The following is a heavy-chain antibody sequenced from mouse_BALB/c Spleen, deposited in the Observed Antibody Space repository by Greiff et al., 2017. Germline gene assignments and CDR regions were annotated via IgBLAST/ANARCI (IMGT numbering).Heavy chain of an antibody. D-gene: IGHD4-1*01. V-gene: IGHV2-9*02. Sequence: VMLVESGPGLVAPSQSLSITCTVSGFSLTSYGVHWVRQPPGKGLEWLGVIWAGGSTNYNSALMSRLSISKDNSKSQVFLKMNSLQTDDTAMYYCARDGLGRGGCFDYWGQGTTLTVSS. CDR3: ARDGLGRGGCFDY. CDR2: IWAGGST. CDR1: GFSLTSYG. J-gene: IGHJ2*01.